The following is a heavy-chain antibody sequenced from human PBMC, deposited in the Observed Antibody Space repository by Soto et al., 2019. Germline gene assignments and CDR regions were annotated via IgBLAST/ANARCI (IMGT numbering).Heavy chain of an antibody. CDR2: IWYDGSNK. Sequence: QVQLVESGGGVVQPGRSLRLSCAASGFTFSSYGMHWVRQAPGKGLEWVAVIWYDGSNKYYADSVKGRCTISRDNSRNTLYLQMNSLSAEDTAVYYCARVFVQPHYNCYFDYWGQGTLVTVSS. CDR1: GFTFSSYG. CDR3: ARVFVQPHYNCYFDY. V-gene: IGHV3-33*01. J-gene: IGHJ4*02. D-gene: IGHD1-1*01.